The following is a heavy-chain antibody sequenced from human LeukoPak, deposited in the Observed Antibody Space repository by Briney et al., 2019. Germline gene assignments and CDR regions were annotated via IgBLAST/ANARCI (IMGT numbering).Heavy chain of an antibody. Sequence: ASVKVSCKASGYTFTSCDINWVRQATGQGLEWMGWMNPNSGNTSYGQSFQGRITMTRDISIGTAYMELSNLTSEDTAIYYCTRGSSGRRDNWGQGTLVTVSA. CDR3: TRGSSGRRDN. CDR1: GYTFTSCD. J-gene: IGHJ4*02. D-gene: IGHD6-19*01. V-gene: IGHV1-8*01. CDR2: MNPNSGNT.